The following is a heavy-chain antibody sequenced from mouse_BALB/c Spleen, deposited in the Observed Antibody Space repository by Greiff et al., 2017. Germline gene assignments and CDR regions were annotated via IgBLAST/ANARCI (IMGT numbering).Heavy chain of an antibody. D-gene: IGHD2-10*02. Sequence: EVKVVESGPSLVKPSQTLSLTCSVTGDSITSGYWNWIRKFPGNKLEYMGYISYSGSTYYNPSLKSRISITRDTSKNQYYLQLNSVTTEDTATYYCARKQYGNFSWIAYWGQGTLVTVSA. CDR3: ARKQYGNFSWIAY. CDR1: GDSITSGY. J-gene: IGHJ3*01. V-gene: IGHV3-8*02. CDR2: ISYSGST.